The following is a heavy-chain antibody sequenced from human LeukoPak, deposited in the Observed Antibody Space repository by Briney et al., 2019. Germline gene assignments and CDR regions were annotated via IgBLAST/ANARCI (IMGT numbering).Heavy chain of an antibody. CDR3: ARDRSVVVPAAMPGYYYYGMDV. Sequence: ASVKVSCKASGYTFTGYYMHWVRQAPGQGLEWMGLINPNSGGTNYAQKFQGWVTMTRDTSISTAYMELSRLRSDDTAVYYCARDRSVVVPAAMPGYYYYGMDVWGKGTTVTVSS. V-gene: IGHV1-2*04. D-gene: IGHD2-2*01. J-gene: IGHJ6*04. CDR1: GYTFTGYY. CDR2: INPNSGGT.